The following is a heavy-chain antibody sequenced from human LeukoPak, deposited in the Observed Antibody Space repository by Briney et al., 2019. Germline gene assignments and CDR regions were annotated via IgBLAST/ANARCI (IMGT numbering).Heavy chain of an antibody. Sequence: GGSLRLSCAASGFTFSSYEMKWVRQAPGKGLEWVANIKQDGSEKYYVDSVKGRFTISRDNAKNSLYLQMNSLRAEDTAVYYCARVEASGYDYGAFDYWGQGTLVTVSS. J-gene: IGHJ4*02. CDR1: GFTFSSYE. CDR2: IKQDGSEK. V-gene: IGHV3-7*01. D-gene: IGHD5-12*01. CDR3: ARVEASGYDYGAFDY.